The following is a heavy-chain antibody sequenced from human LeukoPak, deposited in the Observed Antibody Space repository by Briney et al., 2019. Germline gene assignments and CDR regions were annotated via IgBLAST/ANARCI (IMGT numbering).Heavy chain of an antibody. V-gene: IGHV1-69*06. D-gene: IGHD5-12*01. J-gene: IGHJ6*03. Sequence: GASVKVSCKASGYTFTSYAISWVRQAPGQGLEWMGGIIPIFGTANYAQKFQGRVTITADKSTSTAYMELSSLRSGDTAVYYCARSGSGYSGYGFYYYYMDVWGKGTTVTVSS. CDR1: GYTFTSYA. CDR2: IIPIFGTA. CDR3: ARSGSGYSGYGFYYYYMDV.